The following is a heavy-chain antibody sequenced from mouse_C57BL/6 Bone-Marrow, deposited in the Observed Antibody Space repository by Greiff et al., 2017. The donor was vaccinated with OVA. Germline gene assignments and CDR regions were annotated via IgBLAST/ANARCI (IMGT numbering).Heavy chain of an antibody. J-gene: IGHJ2*01. V-gene: IGHV1-15*01. CDR3: TRGCDYETPFDY. CDR1: GYTFTDYE. CDR2: IDPETGGT. Sequence: QVQLQQSGAELVRPGASVTLSCKASGYTFTDYEMHWVKQTPVHGLEWIGAIDPETGGTAYNQKFKGKAILTADKSSSTAYMGLRSLTSEDSAVYYCTRGCDYETPFDYWGQGTTLTVSS. D-gene: IGHD2-4*01.